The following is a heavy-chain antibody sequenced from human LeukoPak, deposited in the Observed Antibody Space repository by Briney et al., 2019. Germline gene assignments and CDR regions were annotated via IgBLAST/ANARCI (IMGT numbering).Heavy chain of an antibody. CDR1: GYSFTSYW. V-gene: IGHV5-51*01. Sequence: GESLKISCKGSGYSFTSYWIGWVRQMPGKGLEWMGIIYPGDSDTRYSPSFQGQVTISADKSISTAYLQWSSLKASDTAMYYCAGQSMTTVTNFDYWGQGTLVTASS. CDR2: IYPGDSDT. J-gene: IGHJ4*02. D-gene: IGHD4-17*01. CDR3: AGQSMTTVTNFDY.